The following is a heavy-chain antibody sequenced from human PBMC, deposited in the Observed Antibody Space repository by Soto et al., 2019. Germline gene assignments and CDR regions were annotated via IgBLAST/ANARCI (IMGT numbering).Heavy chain of an antibody. CDR3: AKDPRDSSGGWFDP. V-gene: IGHV3-23*01. D-gene: IGHD6-19*01. CDR2: ISGSGGST. J-gene: IGHJ5*02. CDR1: GFTFSSYA. Sequence: EVQLLESGGGLVQPGGSLRLSCAASGFTFSSYAMSWVRQAPGKGLAWVSAISGSGGSTYSAASVQGRFTISRDNSKNTLYLQMNSLRAEDTAVYYWAKDPRDSSGGWFDPWGQGTLVTVAS.